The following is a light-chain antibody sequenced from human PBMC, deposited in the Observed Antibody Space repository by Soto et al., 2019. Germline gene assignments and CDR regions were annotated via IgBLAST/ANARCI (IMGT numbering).Light chain of an antibody. CDR1: SSDVGSYNL. CDR2: EVS. CDR3: CSYAGSSTLV. V-gene: IGLV2-23*02. Sequence: HSVLTQPASVSGSPGQSITISCTGTSSDVGSYNLVSWYQQHPGKAPKLMIYEVSKRPSGVSNRFSGSKSDNTASLTISGLQAEDEADYYCCSYAGSSTLVFGGGTKLTVL. J-gene: IGLJ2*01.